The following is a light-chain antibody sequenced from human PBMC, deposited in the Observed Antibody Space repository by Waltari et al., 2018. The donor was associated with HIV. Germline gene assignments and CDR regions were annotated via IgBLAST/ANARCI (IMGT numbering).Light chain of an antibody. CDR2: EVS. V-gene: IGLV2-8*01. CDR3: SSYAGSNNLV. CDR1: RSAVGGSNY. J-gene: IGLJ2*01. Sequence: QSALTPPPSASGSPGQSVTISCPGPRSAVGGSNYVSWYQQHPGKAPKLMIYEVSKRPSGVPDRFSGSKSGNTASLTVSGLQAEDEADYYCSSYAGSNNLVFGGGTKLTVL.